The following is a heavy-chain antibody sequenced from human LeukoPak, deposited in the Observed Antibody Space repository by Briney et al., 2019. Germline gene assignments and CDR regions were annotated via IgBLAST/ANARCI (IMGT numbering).Heavy chain of an antibody. CDR1: GIILSSYG. D-gene: IGHD6-6*01. CDR3: ATSSNIDY. J-gene: IGHJ4*02. V-gene: IGHV3-48*02. CDR2: ISTSSGTI. Sequence: GGSLRLSCAASGIILSSYGMNWVRQAPGKGLEWLSYISTSSGTIYYADSVKGRFTISRDNAKNSLYLQMNSLRDEDTAVYYCATSSNIDYWGQGTLVTVSS.